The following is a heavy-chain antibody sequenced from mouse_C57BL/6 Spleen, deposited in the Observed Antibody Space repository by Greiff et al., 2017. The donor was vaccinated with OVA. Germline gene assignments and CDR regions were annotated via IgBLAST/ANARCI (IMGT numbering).Heavy chain of an antibody. D-gene: IGHD1-1*01. CDR1: GFTFSDYG. J-gene: IGHJ1*03. V-gene: IGHV5-17*01. CDR2: ISSGSSTI. Sequence: DVQLQESGGGLVKPGGSLKLSCAASGFTFSDYGMHWVRQAPEKGLEWVAYISSGSSTISYADTVKGRFTISRDNAKNTLFLQMDSLRSEDTAMYFCARVGSRWYFDVWGTGTTVTVSS. CDR3: ARVGSRWYFDV.